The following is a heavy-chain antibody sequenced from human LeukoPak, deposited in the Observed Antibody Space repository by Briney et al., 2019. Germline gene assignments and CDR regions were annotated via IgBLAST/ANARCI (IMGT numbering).Heavy chain of an antibody. CDR1: GYTFTGYY. J-gene: IGHJ4*02. V-gene: IGHV1-2*02. CDR3: ARDSYYYDSSGYNDY. CDR2: INPNSGGT. Sequence: ASVTVSCKASGYTFTGYYMHWVRQAPGQGLEWMGWINPNSGGTNYAQKFQGRVTMTRDTSISTAYVELSRLRSDDTAVYYCARDSYYYDSSGYNDYWGQGTLVTVSS. D-gene: IGHD3-22*01.